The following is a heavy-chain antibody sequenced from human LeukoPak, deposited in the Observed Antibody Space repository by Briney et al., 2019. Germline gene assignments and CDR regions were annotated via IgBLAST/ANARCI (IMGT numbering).Heavy chain of an antibody. D-gene: IGHD2-15*01. CDR2: ISNNGGYT. CDR3: AKQLGYCSDGSCYFPY. CDR1: GFTFSSSA. V-gene: IGHV3-23*01. J-gene: IGHJ4*02. Sequence: GGSLRLSCAASGFTFSSSAMSWVRQAPGKGLEWVSAISNNGGYTYYADSVQGRFTISRDNSKSTLCLQMNCLRAEDTAVYYCAKQLGYCSDGSCYFPYWGQGTLVTVSS.